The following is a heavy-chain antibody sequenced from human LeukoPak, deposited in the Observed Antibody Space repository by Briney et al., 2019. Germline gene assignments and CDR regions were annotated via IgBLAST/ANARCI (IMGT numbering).Heavy chain of an antibody. CDR3: ARNRLGNYYKEFDY. CDR1: GYNFGTYW. D-gene: IGHD3-10*01. J-gene: IGHJ4*02. Sequence: GESLKISCQGSGYNFGTYWVAWVRQMPGKGLEWMGIIYPGDSDTRYSPSFQGQVTISADRSISTAYLQWSSLKASDTTMYYCARNRLGNYYKEFDYWGQGTLVTVSS. CDR2: IYPGDSDT. V-gene: IGHV5-51*01.